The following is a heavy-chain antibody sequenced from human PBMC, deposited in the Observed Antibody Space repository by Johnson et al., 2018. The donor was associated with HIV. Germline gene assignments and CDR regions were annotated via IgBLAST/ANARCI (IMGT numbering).Heavy chain of an antibody. CDR3: VKEGITMEVDI. CDR2: IYSGGST. Sequence: VQLVESGGGLIQPGGSLRLSCAASGFTVSSNYMSWVRQAPGKGLEWVSVIYSGGSTYYADSVKGRFTISRDNSKNTLYLQMDSLRAGDTAVYYCVKEGITMEVDIWGQGTTVTVSS. CDR1: GFTVSSNY. J-gene: IGHJ3*02. V-gene: IGHV3-53*01. D-gene: IGHD3-10*01.